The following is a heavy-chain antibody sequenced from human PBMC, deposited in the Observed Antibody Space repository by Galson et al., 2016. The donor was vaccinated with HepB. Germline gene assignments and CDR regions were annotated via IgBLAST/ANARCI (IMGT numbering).Heavy chain of an antibody. CDR2: IYSGGNT. Sequence: SLRLSCATSGFTFGIYGMNWVRQAPGTGLEWVSLIYSGGNTQYADSVRGRFTISRDSSKNTLYLQMNSLRAEDTAVYYCARNPPGGGAWGQGTLVTVSS. J-gene: IGHJ4*02. CDR3: ARNPPGGGA. V-gene: IGHV3-66*01. CDR1: GFTFGIYG. D-gene: IGHD4/OR15-4a*01.